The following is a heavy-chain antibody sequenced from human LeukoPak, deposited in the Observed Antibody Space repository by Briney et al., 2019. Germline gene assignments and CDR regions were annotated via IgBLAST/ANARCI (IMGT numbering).Heavy chain of an antibody. CDR1: GFTFSSYA. V-gene: IGHV3-23*01. J-gene: IGHJ4*02. CDR3: AKVGESGGVWKYYFDY. Sequence: GGSLRLSCAASGFTFSSYAMSWVRQAPGKGLEWVSAISGGGGSTYYPDSVKGRFTISRDNSKNTLYLQMNSLRAEDTAVYYCAKVGESGGVWKYYFDYWGQGTLVTVSS. CDR2: ISGGGGST. D-gene: IGHD2-8*02.